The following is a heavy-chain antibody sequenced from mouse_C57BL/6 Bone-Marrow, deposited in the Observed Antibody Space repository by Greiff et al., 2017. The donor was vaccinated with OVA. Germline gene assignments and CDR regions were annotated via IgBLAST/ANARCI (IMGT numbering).Heavy chain of an antibody. CDR3: ARNYGSTYYYAMDY. D-gene: IGHD1-1*01. J-gene: IGHJ4*01. CDR2: ISSGSSTI. CDR1: GFTFSDYG. V-gene: IGHV5-17*01. Sequence: DVQLVESGGGLVKPGGSLKLSCAASGFTFSDYGMHWVRQAPEKGLEWVAYISSGSSTIYYADTVKGRFTISRDNAKNTLFLQMTSLRSEDTAMYYCARNYGSTYYYAMDYWGQGTSVTVSS.